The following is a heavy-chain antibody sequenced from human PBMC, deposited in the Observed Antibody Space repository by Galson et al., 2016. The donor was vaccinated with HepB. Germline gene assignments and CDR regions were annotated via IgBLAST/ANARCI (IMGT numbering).Heavy chain of an antibody. CDR1: GFTFSTYW. Sequence: SLRLSCAASGFTFSTYWMSWVRQAPGKGLEWVANINEDGSEKNSLDSVKGRFTISRDNAKNSLYLQMNSLREEDTAVYYCVPEPQEPGSYSGQWGQGTLVTVAS. J-gene: IGHJ4*02. CDR3: VPEPQEPGSYSGQ. V-gene: IGHV3-7*01. CDR2: INEDGSEK. D-gene: IGHD1-14*01.